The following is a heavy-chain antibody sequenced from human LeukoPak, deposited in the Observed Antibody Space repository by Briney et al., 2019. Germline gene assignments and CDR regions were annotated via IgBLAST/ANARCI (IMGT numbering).Heavy chain of an antibody. CDR3: ARGRIYGYEYDSSGYYPQSYYFDY. D-gene: IGHD3-22*01. J-gene: IGHJ4*02. V-gene: IGHV1-8*01. CDR2: MNPNSGNT. CDR1: GYTFTSYD. Sequence: ASVKFSCKASGYTFTSYDINWVRQATGQGLEWMGWMNPNSGNTGYAQKFQGRVTMTRNTSISTAYMELSSLRSEDTAVYYCARGRIYGYEYDSSGYYPQSYYFDYWGQGTLVTVSS.